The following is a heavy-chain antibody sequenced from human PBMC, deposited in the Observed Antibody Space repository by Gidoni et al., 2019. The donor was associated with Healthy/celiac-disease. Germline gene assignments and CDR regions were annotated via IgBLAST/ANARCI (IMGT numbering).Heavy chain of an antibody. V-gene: IGHV4-34*01. Sequence: QVPLQQWGAGLLTPSETLSLTCAVYGGSFSGYYWSWIRQPPGKGLEWIGEINHSGSTNYNPSLKSRVTISVDTSKNQFSLKLSSVTAADTAVYYCASYGDGYYFDYWGQGTLVTVSS. CDR3: ASYGDGYYFDY. CDR1: GGSFSGYY. D-gene: IGHD4-17*01. CDR2: INHSGST. J-gene: IGHJ4*02.